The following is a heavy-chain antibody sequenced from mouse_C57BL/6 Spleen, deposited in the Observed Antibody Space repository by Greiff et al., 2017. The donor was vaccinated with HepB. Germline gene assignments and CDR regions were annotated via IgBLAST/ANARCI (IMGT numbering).Heavy chain of an antibody. D-gene: IGHD1-1*01. V-gene: IGHV1-7*01. J-gene: IGHJ4*01. CDR3: ALNYYGSSYGAMDY. Sequence: QVQLQQSGAELVKPGASVKLSCKASGYTFTSYWMHWVKQRPGQGLDWIGYINPSSGYTKYNHKFKDKATLTADTSSSTAYMQLSSLTYEDSAVYYCALNYYGSSYGAMDYWGQGTTVTVSS. CDR2: INPSSGYT. CDR1: GYTFTSYW.